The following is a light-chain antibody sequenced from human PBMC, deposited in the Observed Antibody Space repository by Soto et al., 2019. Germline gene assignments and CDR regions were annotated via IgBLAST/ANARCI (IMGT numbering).Light chain of an antibody. CDR1: QSLVHSDGIAY. J-gene: IGKJ5*01. CDR3: MQGTHWPLT. CDR2: KIS. V-gene: IGKV2-30*02. Sequence: VVMTQSPLSLPVTLGQPASISCRSNQSLVHSDGIAYFSWFQQRPGRSPRRLIYKISNRDSGVPDRFSGSGSGTDFTLQISRVEAEDVGVYYCMQGTHWPLTFGQGTRLEIK.